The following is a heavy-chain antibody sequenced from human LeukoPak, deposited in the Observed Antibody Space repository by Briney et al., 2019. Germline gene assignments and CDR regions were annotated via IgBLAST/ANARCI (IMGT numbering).Heavy chain of an antibody. V-gene: IGHV3-48*01. CDR3: ARRAGAYSHPYDY. CDR1: GFTFSSYG. Sequence: GGSLRLSCAASGFTFSSYGMHWVRQAPGKGLELVSYISSSSSTIYYADSVKGRFTISRNNSKNTLYLQMNSLRAEDTAVYYCARRAGAYSHPYDYWGQGTLVTVSS. D-gene: IGHD4/OR15-4a*01. J-gene: IGHJ4*02. CDR2: ISSSSSTI.